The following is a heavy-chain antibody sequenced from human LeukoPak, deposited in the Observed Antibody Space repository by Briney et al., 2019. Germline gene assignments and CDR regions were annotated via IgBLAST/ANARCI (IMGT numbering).Heavy chain of an antibody. Sequence: KPSETLFLTCTVSGGSISSSFWSWIRQPPGKGLEWIWSIYYSGSTNYNPSLKSRVTISVDTSKNQFSLKLSSVTAADTAVYYCARDLRLGELSLYCWGQGTLVTVSS. CDR2: IYYSGST. CDR1: GGSISSSF. CDR3: ARDLRLGELSLYC. J-gene: IGHJ4*02. D-gene: IGHD3-16*02. V-gene: IGHV4-59*01.